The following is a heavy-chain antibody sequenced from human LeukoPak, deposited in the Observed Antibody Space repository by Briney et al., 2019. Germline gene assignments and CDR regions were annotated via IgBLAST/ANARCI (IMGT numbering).Heavy chain of an antibody. Sequence: GGSLRLSCAASGFTFSSYAMTWVRQAPGKGLEWVSTISSSGYSTYYADSVKGRFTISRDNSKNTLYLQLNSLRAEDTTVYYCAKTTYASNSSGWYYHFDYWGQGTLVTVSS. CDR2: ISSSGYST. CDR3: AKTTYASNSSGWYYHFDY. CDR1: GFTFSSYA. D-gene: IGHD6-19*01. J-gene: IGHJ4*02. V-gene: IGHV3-23*01.